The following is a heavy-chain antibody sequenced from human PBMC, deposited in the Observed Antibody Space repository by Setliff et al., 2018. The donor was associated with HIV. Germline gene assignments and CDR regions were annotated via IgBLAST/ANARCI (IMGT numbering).Heavy chain of an antibody. CDR3: ARDPVEGYYDSSGPDY. D-gene: IGHD3-22*01. V-gene: IGHV1-69*13. Sequence: SVKVSCKTSGGTFSSYGISWVRQAPGQGLEWMGGIIPIFGTTNYAQRFQGRPTITADESTSAAYMALSSLRSDDTAVYYCARDPVEGYYDSSGPDYWGQGTLVTISS. CDR2: IIPIFGTT. CDR1: GGTFSSYG. J-gene: IGHJ4*02.